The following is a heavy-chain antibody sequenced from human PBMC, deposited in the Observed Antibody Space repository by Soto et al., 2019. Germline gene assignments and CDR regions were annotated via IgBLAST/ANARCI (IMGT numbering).Heavy chain of an antibody. CDR1: GFTFSSYA. Sequence: QVQLVESGGGVVQPGRSLRLSCAASGFTFSSYAMHWVRQAPGKGLEWVAVISYDGSNKYYADSVKGRFTISRDNSKNTLYLQMNSLRAEDTAVYYYARDRNRSIAAAGFDWFDPWGQGTLVTVSS. V-gene: IGHV3-30-3*01. CDR2: ISYDGSNK. J-gene: IGHJ5*02. CDR3: ARDRNRSIAAAGFDWFDP. D-gene: IGHD6-13*01.